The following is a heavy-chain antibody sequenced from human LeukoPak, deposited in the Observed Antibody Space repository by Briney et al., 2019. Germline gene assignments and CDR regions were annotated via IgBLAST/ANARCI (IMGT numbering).Heavy chain of an antibody. CDR2: IYYSGST. CDR1: GGSISSGGYY. J-gene: IGHJ5*02. D-gene: IGHD3-22*01. V-gene: IGHV4-31*03. CDR3: ARTTLEPYDSSGYYYAWFDP. Sequence: SETLSLTCTVSGGSISSGGYYWSWIRQHPGKGLEWIGYIYYSGSTYYNPSLKSRVTISVDTSKNQFFLKLSSVTAADTAVYYCARTTLEPYDSSGYYYAWFDPWGQGTLVTVSS.